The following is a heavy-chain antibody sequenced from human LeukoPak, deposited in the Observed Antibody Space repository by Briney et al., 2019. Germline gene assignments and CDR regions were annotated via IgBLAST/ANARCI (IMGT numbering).Heavy chain of an antibody. J-gene: IGHJ4*02. CDR1: GYTFSTYY. Sequence: ASVKVSCKASGYTFSTYYMHWVRQAPGQGPEWMGIINPSGGSTRYAWKFQGRVTMTRDTSTSKVYMELSSLRFEDTAVYYCARGGPNDFWSGYELDYWGQATLVTVSS. V-gene: IGHV1-46*01. CDR2: INPSGGST. D-gene: IGHD3-3*01. CDR3: ARGGPNDFWSGYELDY.